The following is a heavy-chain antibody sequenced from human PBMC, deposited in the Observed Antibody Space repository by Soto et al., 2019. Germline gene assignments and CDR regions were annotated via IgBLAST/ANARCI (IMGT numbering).Heavy chain of an antibody. J-gene: IGHJ3*02. CDR1: GFSFSGYS. CDR2: IGSGGGGT. CDR3: ARDSQFAFDI. Sequence: GGSLRLSCAASGFSFSGYSMNWLRQAPGKGLEWLSYIGSGGGGTFYADSLKGRFTISRDNAKNSLYLQMNSLRDEDTAVYYCARDSQFAFDIWGQGTMVTVSS. V-gene: IGHV3-48*02.